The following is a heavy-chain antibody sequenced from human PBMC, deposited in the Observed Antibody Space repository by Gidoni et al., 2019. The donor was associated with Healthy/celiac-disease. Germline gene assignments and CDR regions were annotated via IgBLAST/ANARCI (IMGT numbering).Heavy chain of an antibody. Sequence: QVQLVESGGGVVEPGRSLRLPCAASGFTFSRYAMHWGRQAPGKGLEWVAVISYDGSNKYYADSVKGRFTISRDNSKNTLYLQMNSLRAEDPAVYYCARAGSGGYYYYYGMDVWGQGTTVTVSS. V-gene: IGHV3-30-3*01. CDR3: ARAGSGGYYYYYGMDV. CDR2: ISYDGSNK. CDR1: GFTFSRYA. J-gene: IGHJ6*02. D-gene: IGHD3-10*01.